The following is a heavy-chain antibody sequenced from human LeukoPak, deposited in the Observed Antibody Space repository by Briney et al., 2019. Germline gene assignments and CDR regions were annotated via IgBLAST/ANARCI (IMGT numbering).Heavy chain of an antibody. Sequence: ASVKVSCKASGYTFTSYAMHWVRQAPGQRLEWMGWINAGNGNTKYSQKFQGRVTITRDSSASTAYMELSSLRSEDTAVYYCARGVGLPGYFDYWGQGTLVTVSS. CDR1: GYTFTSYA. V-gene: IGHV1-3*01. J-gene: IGHJ4*02. D-gene: IGHD2-21*02. CDR2: INAGNGNT. CDR3: ARGVGLPGYFDY.